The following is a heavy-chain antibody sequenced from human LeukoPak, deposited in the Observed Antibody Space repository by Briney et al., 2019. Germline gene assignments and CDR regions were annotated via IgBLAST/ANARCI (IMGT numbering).Heavy chain of an antibody. CDR2: INPNSGGT. D-gene: IGHD3-3*01. J-gene: IGHJ4*02. CDR1: GYTFTGYY. Sequence: ASVKVSCKASGYTFTGYYMHWVRQAPGQGLEWMGWINPNSGGTNYAQKFQGRVTMTRDTSISTAYMELSRLRSDDTAVYYCAREPDGRYYAFWSGYPQPFDYWGQGTLVTVSS. V-gene: IGHV1-2*02. CDR3: AREPDGRYYAFWSGYPQPFDY.